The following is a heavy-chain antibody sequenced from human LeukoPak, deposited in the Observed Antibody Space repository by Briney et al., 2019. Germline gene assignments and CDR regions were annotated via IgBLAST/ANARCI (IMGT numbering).Heavy chain of an antibody. J-gene: IGHJ4*02. CDR1: GFIFSDYR. CDR3: ARDDPSMIAALHY. CDR2: ISGSSTNI. D-gene: IGHD6-6*01. V-gene: IGHV3-21*01. Sequence: GGSLRLSCAASGFIFSDYRMNWVRQAPGKGLEWVSSISGSSTNIYYADSVKGRFTISRDNAKNSVYLQMNSLRAEDTAVYYCARDDPSMIAALHYWGQGTLVTVSS.